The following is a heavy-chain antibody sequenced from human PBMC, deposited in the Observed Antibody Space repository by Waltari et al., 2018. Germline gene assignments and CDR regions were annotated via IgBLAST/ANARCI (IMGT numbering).Heavy chain of an antibody. CDR1: GFTLRNYW. CDR2: IDMEGRTT. CDR3: TRVEVGSAGTFDV. V-gene: IGHV3-74*01. D-gene: IGHD2-2*03. Sequence: EVQLVESGGGLVQPGGSLRLSCAASGFTLRNYWMHWVRQAPGKGLVGVSSIDMEGRTTSYADSVKGRFTISRDNAKNTVYLQMDFLRDEDTAMYHCTRVEVGSAGTFDVWGQGTMVTVSS. J-gene: IGHJ3*01.